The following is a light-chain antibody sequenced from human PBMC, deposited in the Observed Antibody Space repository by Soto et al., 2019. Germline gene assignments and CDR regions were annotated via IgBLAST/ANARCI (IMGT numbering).Light chain of an antibody. CDR3: QQSYRTPLT. CDR2: AAS. V-gene: IGKV1-39*01. CDR1: QSISSY. Sequence: DIRVTQSPSSLSAAVGYRVTITCRASQSISSYLNWYQQKPGKAPKLLIYAASSLQSGVPSRFSGSGSGTDFTLTISSLQPEDFATYYCQQSYRTPLTFGGGTKVDI. J-gene: IGKJ4*01.